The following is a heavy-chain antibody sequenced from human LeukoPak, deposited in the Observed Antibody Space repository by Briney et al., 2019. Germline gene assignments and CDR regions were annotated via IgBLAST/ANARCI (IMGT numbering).Heavy chain of an antibody. D-gene: IGHD5-18*01. Sequence: SETLSLTCAVYGGSLSGYYWSWIRQPPGKGLEWIGEINHSGSTNYNPSLKSRVTISVDTSKNQFSLKLSSVTAADTAVYYCARTGIQLSDFDYWGQGTLVTVSS. V-gene: IGHV4-34*01. CDR3: ARTGIQLSDFDY. CDR2: INHSGST. CDR1: GGSLSGYY. J-gene: IGHJ4*02.